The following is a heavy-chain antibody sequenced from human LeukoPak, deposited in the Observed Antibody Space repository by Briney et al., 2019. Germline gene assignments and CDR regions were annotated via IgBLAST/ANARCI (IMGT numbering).Heavy chain of an antibody. J-gene: IGHJ6*02. V-gene: IGHV3-43D*03. Sequence: GGSLRLSCAASGFAFDDYAMYWVRQAPGKGLEWVSLISWDGGRTYYADSVKGRFTISRDNSKNSLYLQMNSLRAEDTALYYCAKASRSGTYYPNLYYYFGMDVWGQGTTVTVSS. CDR1: GFAFDDYA. D-gene: IGHD3-10*01. CDR3: AKASRSGTYYPNLYYYFGMDV. CDR2: ISWDGGRT.